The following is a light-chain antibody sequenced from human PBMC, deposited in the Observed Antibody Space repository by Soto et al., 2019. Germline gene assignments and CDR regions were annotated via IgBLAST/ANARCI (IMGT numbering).Light chain of an antibody. CDR2: DNN. J-gene: IGLJ1*01. CDR1: SSNIGNNY. V-gene: IGLV1-51*01. Sequence: QSALTQPPSVSAAPGQKVTISCSGSSSNIGNNYVSWYQQLPGTAPKLLIYDNNKRPSGIPDRFSGSKSGTSATLGITGLQTGDEADYYCGTWDSSLSAGYVFGTGT. CDR3: GTWDSSLSAGYV.